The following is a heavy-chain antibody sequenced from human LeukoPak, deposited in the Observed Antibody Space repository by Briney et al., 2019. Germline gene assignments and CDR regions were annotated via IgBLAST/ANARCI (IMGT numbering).Heavy chain of an antibody. V-gene: IGHV3-48*01. CDR1: GFTFSSYS. D-gene: IGHD6-19*01. Sequence: GGSLRLSCAASGFTFSSYSMNWVRQAPGKGLEWVSYISSSSSTIYYADSVKGRFTISRDNAKNSLYLQMNSLRAEDTAVYYCARASGYSSGWYPRAAFDIWGQGTMVTVSS. CDR2: ISSSSSTI. CDR3: ARASGYSSGWYPRAAFDI. J-gene: IGHJ3*02.